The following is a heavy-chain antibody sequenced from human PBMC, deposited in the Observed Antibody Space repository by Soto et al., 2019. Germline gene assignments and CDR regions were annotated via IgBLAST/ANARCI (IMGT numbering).Heavy chain of an antibody. CDR2: IWYDGSNK. V-gene: IGHV3-33*06. Sequence: PGGSLRLSCAASGFTFSSYGMHWVRQAPGKGLEWVAVIWYDGSNKYYADSVKGRFTISRDNSKNTLYLQMNSLRAEDTAVYYCANSYCRGGSCYKFAYGGKGTLVTVPS. CDR3: ANSYCRGGSCYKFAY. J-gene: IGHJ4*02. CDR1: GFTFSSYG. D-gene: IGHD2-15*01.